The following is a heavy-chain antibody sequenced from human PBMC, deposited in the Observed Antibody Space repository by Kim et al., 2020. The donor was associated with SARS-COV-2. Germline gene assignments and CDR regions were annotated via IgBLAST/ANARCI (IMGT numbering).Heavy chain of an antibody. CDR2: VTHSGDI. D-gene: IGHD3-16*01. V-gene: IGHV4-34*01. Sequence: SETLSLTCAVYGGSFSDYSWSWIRQPPGKGLEWIGEVTHSGDINYNPSLKSRLTISVDTSKNQFSLTLTSVTPADTAVYFCAPDDGGLGFDPWGQGTLVTVSS. CDR3: APDDGGLGFDP. CDR1: GGSFSDYS. J-gene: IGHJ5*02.